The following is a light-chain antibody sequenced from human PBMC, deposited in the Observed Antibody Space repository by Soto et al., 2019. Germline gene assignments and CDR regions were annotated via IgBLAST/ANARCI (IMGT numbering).Light chain of an antibody. CDR3: LQAYTFPRT. Sequence: DIPMTQSPSSVSASVGDRVTITCRASQHISSWLAWYQQKPGEAPKLLIYAASSLQSGVPSRFSGNGAGTDFTLTISSLQPEDFATYYCLQAYTFPRTFGQGTKVEI. J-gene: IGKJ1*01. V-gene: IGKV1-12*01. CDR1: QHISSW. CDR2: AAS.